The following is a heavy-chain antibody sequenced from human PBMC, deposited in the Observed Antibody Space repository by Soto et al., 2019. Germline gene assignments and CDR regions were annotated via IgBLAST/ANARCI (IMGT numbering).Heavy chain of an antibody. CDR2: ISYDVSND. J-gene: IGHJ6*02. D-gene: IGHD2-2*01. Sequence: XGFLRLSCAASGFIFSTYAMQWVRQAPGKGLEWVAVISYDVSNDKYADSVKGRFTISRDNSKNTLYLQMNSLRAEDTAVYYCARDTIVVVTADRGPPYGMDVWAQGTTVTVSS. V-gene: IGHV3-30-3*01. CDR3: ARDTIVVVTADRGPPYGMDV. CDR1: GFIFSTYA.